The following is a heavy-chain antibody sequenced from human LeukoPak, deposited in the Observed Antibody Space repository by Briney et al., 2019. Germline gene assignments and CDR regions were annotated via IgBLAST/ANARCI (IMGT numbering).Heavy chain of an antibody. J-gene: IGHJ4*02. Sequence: GESLKISCQASGYTFGDLWIGWVRQMPGQGLEWMGSVYPADSDTRYSPSFEGHVIISADKSTNTAFLQWNSLQSSDSGIYFCARTQGLYGAADYWGQGTLVISSS. CDR3: ARTQGLYGAADY. CDR2: VYPADSDT. V-gene: IGHV5-51*01. D-gene: IGHD2-2*02. CDR1: GYTFGDLW.